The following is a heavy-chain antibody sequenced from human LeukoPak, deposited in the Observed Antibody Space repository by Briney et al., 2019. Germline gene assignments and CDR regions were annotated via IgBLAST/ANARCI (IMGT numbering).Heavy chain of an antibody. D-gene: IGHD3-10*01. CDR1: GGTFSSYA. Sequence: ASVKVSCKASGGTFSSYAISWVRQAPGQGLEWMGGIIPIFGTANYAQKFQGRVTITADESTSTAYMELSSLRSEDTAVYYCAGGYYGSGSYYNVEWFDPWGQGTLVTVSS. CDR3: AGGYYGSGSYYNVEWFDP. J-gene: IGHJ5*02. V-gene: IGHV1-69*13. CDR2: IIPIFGTA.